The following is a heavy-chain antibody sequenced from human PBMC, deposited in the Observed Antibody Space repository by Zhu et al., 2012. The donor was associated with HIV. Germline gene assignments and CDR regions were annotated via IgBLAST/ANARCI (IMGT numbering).Heavy chain of an antibody. CDR2: IYHSGST. V-gene: IGHV4-61*01. Sequence: QVQLQESGPGLVKPSETLSLTCSVSGSSVSSGSYYWSWIRKPPGKGLEWIGYIYHSGSTNYSPSLKSRVTISVDTSKNQFSLKLRSVTAADTAVYHCGRVVGWNGLGSYYYMDVWGKGTTVTVSS. D-gene: IGHD3-10*01. CDR1: GSSVSSGSYY. CDR3: GRVVGWNGLGSYYYMDV. J-gene: IGHJ6*03.